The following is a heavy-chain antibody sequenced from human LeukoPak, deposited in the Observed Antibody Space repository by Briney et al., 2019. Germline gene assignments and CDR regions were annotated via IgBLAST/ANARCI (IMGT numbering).Heavy chain of an antibody. V-gene: IGHV3-23*01. D-gene: IGHD4-17*01. CDR3: AKDSTTVTTAFDY. CDR1: GFTFSSYA. Sequence: GGSLRLSCAASGFTFSSYAMNWVRQAPGKGLEWVSGISGSGGSTFYADSVKDRFTISRDNSNNTLYLQMNSLRAEDTAVYYCAKDSTTVTTAFDYWGQGTLVTVSS. CDR2: ISGSGGST. J-gene: IGHJ4*02.